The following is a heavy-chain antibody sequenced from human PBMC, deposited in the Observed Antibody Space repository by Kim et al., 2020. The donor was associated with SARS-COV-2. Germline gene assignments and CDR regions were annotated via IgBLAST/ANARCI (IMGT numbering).Heavy chain of an antibody. CDR3: ARDPLADRYYYGMDV. J-gene: IGHJ6*02. D-gene: IGHD2-21*01. Sequence: QKFQGRVTMTRDTSTSTVYMELSSLRSEDTAVYYCARDPLADRYYYGMDVWGQGTTVTVSS. V-gene: IGHV1-46*01.